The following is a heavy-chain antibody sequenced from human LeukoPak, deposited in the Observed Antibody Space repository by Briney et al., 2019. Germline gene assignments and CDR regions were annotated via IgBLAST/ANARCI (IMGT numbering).Heavy chain of an antibody. D-gene: IGHD2-2*01. J-gene: IGHJ6*03. CDR2: IYYSGST. CDR1: GGSISNYY. Sequence: SETLSLTCTVSGGSISNYYWSWVRQPPGKGLEWIGYIYYSGSTNYNPSLKSRVTISIDTSKNQFSLMLSSVTAADTAVYYCARDMGYCSSTSCSFGSHYYYMDVWGKGTTVTVSS. V-gene: IGHV4-59*01. CDR3: ARDMGYCSSTSCSFGSHYYYMDV.